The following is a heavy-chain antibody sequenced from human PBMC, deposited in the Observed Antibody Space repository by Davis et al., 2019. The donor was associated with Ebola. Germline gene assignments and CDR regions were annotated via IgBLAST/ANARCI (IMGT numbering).Heavy chain of an antibody. CDR1: GGTFSSYA. D-gene: IGHD1-26*01. CDR2: IIPIFGTA. V-gene: IGHV1-69*13. Sequence: SVKVSCKASGGTFSSYAISWVRQAPGQGLEWMGGIIPIFGTANYAQKFQGRVTITADESTSTAYMELSSLRSEDTAVYYCAREVVGATQVEHNWFDPWGQGTLVTVSS. CDR3: AREVVGATQVEHNWFDP. J-gene: IGHJ5*02.